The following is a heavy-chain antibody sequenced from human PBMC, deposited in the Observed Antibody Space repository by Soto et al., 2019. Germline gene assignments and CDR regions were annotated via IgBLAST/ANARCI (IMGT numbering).Heavy chain of an antibody. CDR2: INPNSGGT. Sequence: ASVKVSCKASGYTFTGYYMHWVRQAPGQGLEWMGWINPNSGGTNYAQKFQGWVTMTRDTPISTAYMELSSLRSEDTAVYYCAAGLSADYFDYWGQGTLVTVSS. CDR1: GYTFTGYY. CDR3: AAGLSADYFDY. V-gene: IGHV1-2*04. J-gene: IGHJ4*02.